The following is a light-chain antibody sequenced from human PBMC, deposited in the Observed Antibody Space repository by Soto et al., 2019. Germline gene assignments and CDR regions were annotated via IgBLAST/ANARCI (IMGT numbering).Light chain of an antibody. J-gene: IGLJ2*01. CDR1: STNLGANSE. Sequence: QSVLTQPPSVSGAPGQRVTITCTGSSTNLGANSEVHWYQQLPGRAPKLIIYENTHRPSGVPDRFSGSKSGTSASLAITGLQAEDEADYYCQSYDRSLSGDVVFGGGTKVTVL. CDR3: QSYDRSLSGDVV. V-gene: IGLV1-40*01. CDR2: ENT.